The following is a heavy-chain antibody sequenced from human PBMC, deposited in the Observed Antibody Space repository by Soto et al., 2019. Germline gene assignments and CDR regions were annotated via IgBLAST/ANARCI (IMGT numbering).Heavy chain of an antibody. Sequence: QVQLVQSGAEVKKPGSSVKVSCKASGGTFSSYAISWVRQAPGQGLEWMGGIIPIFGTANYAQKFQGRVTITADESKSAAYMELSSLRSEDTAVYYCARDSKLCSGGSCYLFDYWGQGTLVTVSS. CDR3: ARDSKLCSGGSCYLFDY. CDR1: GGTFSSYA. D-gene: IGHD2-15*01. J-gene: IGHJ4*02. V-gene: IGHV1-69*01. CDR2: IIPIFGTA.